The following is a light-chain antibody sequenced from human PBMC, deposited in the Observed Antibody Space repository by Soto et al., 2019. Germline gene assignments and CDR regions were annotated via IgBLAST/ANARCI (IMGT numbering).Light chain of an antibody. CDR3: SSYTNKDTLL. J-gene: IGLJ3*02. CDR2: DVT. V-gene: IGLV2-14*03. CDR1: SRDVGGYDH. Sequence: QSALTQPASVSGSPGQAITISCTGTSRDVGGYDHVSWYQQHPGKAPKLIIYDVTVRPSGISPRFSGSKSDNTASLAVSGLQPEDEADYYCSSYTNKDTLLFGGGTKVTVL.